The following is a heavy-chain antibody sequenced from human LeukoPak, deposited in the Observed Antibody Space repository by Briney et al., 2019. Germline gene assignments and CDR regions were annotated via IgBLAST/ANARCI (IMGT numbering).Heavy chain of an antibody. CDR2: IYYSGST. CDR1: GGSISSSSYY. CDR3: ARARDYDYVWGSYRYTGSPLDY. J-gene: IGHJ4*02. D-gene: IGHD3-16*02. V-gene: IGHV4-39*01. Sequence: SETLSLTCTVSGGSISSSSYYWGWIRQPPGKGLEWIGSIYYSGSTYYNPSLKSRVTISVDTSKNQFSLKLSSVTAADTAVYYCARARDYDYVWGSYRYTGSPLDYWGQGTLVTVSS.